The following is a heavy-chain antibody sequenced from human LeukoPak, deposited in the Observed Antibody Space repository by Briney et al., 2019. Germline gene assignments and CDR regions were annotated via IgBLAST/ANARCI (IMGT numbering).Heavy chain of an antibody. V-gene: IGHV3-15*01. CDR3: TTDRGSRPGGQKN. J-gene: IGHJ4*02. CDR2: KSKTDGGTT. Sequence: KSKTDGGTTDYAAPVKGRFTISRDDSKNTLYLPMNSLKTEDTAVYYCTTDRGSRPGGQKNWGQGTLVTVSS. D-gene: IGHD5-12*01.